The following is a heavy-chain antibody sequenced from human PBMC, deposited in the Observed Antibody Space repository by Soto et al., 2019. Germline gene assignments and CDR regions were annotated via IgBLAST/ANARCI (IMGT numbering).Heavy chain of an antibody. CDR3: AKSPTMTTKVVDY. Sequence: EVQLLESGGDLVQPGGSLRLSCVASGFTFSSYTMTWVRQAPGKGLEWVSVIHSSGDSTYYADSVKGRFTISRDNSKNTLYLQMNSLRADDTAVYYCAKSPTMTTKVVDYWGQGTLVTVSS. V-gene: IGHV3-23*01. J-gene: IGHJ4*02. D-gene: IGHD4-17*01. CDR2: IHSSGDST. CDR1: GFTFSSYT.